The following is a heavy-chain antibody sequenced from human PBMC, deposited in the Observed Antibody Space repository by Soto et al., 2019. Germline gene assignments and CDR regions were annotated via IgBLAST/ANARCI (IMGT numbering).Heavy chain of an antibody. V-gene: IGHV4-59*08. CDR2: IYYSGST. CDR1: GGSISSYY. CDR3: AAFSSGWSYFDY. Sequence: QVQLQESGPGLVKPSETLSLTCTVSGGSISSYYWSWIRQPPGKGLEWIGYIYYSGSTNYNPSLKSRVTISVDTSKNQFSLKLSSVTAADMAVYYCAAFSSGWSYFDYWGQGTLVTVSS. D-gene: IGHD6-19*01. J-gene: IGHJ4*02.